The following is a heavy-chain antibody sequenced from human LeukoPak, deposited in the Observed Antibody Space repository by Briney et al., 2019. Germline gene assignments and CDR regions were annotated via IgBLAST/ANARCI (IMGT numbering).Heavy chain of an antibody. CDR3: ARRGNNLYFFDY. D-gene: IGHD3-10*01. CDR2: ISGGGSAT. V-gene: IGHV3-23*01. CDR1: GFTFSTYW. J-gene: IGHJ4*02. Sequence: GGSLRLSCAASGFTFSTYWMSWVRQAPGKGLEWVSSISGGGSATNDADSVKGRFTISRDNSKNTLFLQMNSLRAEDTAVYYCARRGNNLYFFDYWGQGTQVTVSS.